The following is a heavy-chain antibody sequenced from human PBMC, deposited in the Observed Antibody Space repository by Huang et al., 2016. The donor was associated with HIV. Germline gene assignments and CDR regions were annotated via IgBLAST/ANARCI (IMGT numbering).Heavy chain of an antibody. J-gene: IGHJ4*02. D-gene: IGHD2-21*02. CDR2: ISGRSTYM. CDR1: GFIFSDFT. CDR3: ARDGKVTPFDY. Sequence: EVQLVESGGGLVKPGESLRLSCTASGFIFSDFTLNWVRQAPGKGLEGVSCISGRSTYMYYGDSVKGRFTISRDNSKKSLFLQMSNVTAEDTALYYCARDGKVTPFDYWGQGTLVTVSS. V-gene: IGHV3-21*01.